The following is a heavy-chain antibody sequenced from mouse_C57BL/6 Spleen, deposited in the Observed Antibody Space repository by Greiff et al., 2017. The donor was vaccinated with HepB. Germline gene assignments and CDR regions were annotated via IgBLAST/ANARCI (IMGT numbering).Heavy chain of an antibody. CDR1: GYAFTNYL. CDR3: ARRDGSSYVRYFDV. J-gene: IGHJ1*03. V-gene: IGHV1-54*01. CDR2: INPGSGGT. Sequence: VKLMESGAELVRPGTSVKVSCKASGYAFTNYLIEWVKQRPGQGLEWIGVINPGSGGTNYNEKFKGKATLTADKSSSTAYMQLSSLTSEDSAVYFCARRDGSSYVRYFDVWGTGTTVTVSS. D-gene: IGHD1-1*01.